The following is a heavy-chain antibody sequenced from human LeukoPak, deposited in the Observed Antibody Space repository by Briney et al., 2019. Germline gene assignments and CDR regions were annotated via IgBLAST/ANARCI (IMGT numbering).Heavy chain of an antibody. V-gene: IGHV5-51*01. CDR3: ARPDCSGGSCYSNDAFDI. Sequence: GESLKISCKGSGYSFTSYCIGWVRQMPGKGLEWMGIIYPGDSDTRYSPSFQGQVTISADKSISTAYLQWSSLKASDTAMYYCARPDCSGGSCYSNDAFDIWGQGTMVTVSS. CDR2: IYPGDSDT. CDR1: GYSFTSYC. D-gene: IGHD2-15*01. J-gene: IGHJ3*02.